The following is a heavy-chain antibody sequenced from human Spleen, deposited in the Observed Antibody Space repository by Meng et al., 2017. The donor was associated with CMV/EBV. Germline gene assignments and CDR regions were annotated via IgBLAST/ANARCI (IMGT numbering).Heavy chain of an antibody. V-gene: IGHV3-48*03. J-gene: IGHJ6*02. Sequence: GGSLRLSCAASGFTFSSYEMNWVRQAPGKGLEWVSYISSSGSTIYYADSVKGRFTISRDNAKNSLYLQMNSLRAEDTAVYYCARDRAYSSPAGLGYGMDVWGQGTTVTVSS. CDR3: ARDRAYSSPAGLGYGMDV. CDR1: GFTFSSYE. D-gene: IGHD6-13*01. CDR2: ISSSGSTI.